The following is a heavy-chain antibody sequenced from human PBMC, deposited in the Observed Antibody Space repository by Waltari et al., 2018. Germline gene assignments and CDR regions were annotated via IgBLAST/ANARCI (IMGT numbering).Heavy chain of an antibody. CDR1: GFTFGSSG. CDR3: ASCTGGNCYYYGFDV. CDR2: ISSDGSRK. Sequence: QVQLVESGGGVVQPGRSLRLPCAAAGFTFGSSGMHWVRQRPGRGLEWVAVISSDGSRKSYADSVKGRFSISRDNSKNSLSLEMNSLRPEDTAVYYCASCTGGNCYYYGFDVWGQGTTVTVSS. V-gene: IGHV3-30*03. J-gene: IGHJ6*02. D-gene: IGHD2-8*02.